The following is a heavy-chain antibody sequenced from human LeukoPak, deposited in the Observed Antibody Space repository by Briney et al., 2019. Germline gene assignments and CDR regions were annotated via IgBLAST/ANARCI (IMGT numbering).Heavy chain of an antibody. J-gene: IGHJ6*03. CDR2: ISSSSSYI. V-gene: IGHV3-21*01. CDR3: ARGLDFWSGYYYYYMDV. D-gene: IGHD3-3*01. Sequence: HGGSLRLSCAASGFTFSSYSMNWVRQAPGKGLEWVSSISSSSSYIYYADSVKGRFTISRDNAKNSLHLQMDSLRAEDTAVYYCARGLDFWSGYYYYYMDVWGKGTTVTVSS. CDR1: GFTFSSYS.